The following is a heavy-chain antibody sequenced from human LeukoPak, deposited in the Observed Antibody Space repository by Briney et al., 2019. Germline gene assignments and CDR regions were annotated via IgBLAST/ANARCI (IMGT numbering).Heavy chain of an antibody. CDR1: GGTFSSYA. Sequence: ASVKVSCTASGGTFSSYAISWVRQAPGQGLEWMGGIIPIFGTANYAQKFQGRVTITADESTSTAYMELSSLRSEDTAVYYCAREDSSGCTFDYWGQGTLVTVSS. CDR2: IIPIFGTA. J-gene: IGHJ4*02. D-gene: IGHD6-19*01. V-gene: IGHV1-69*13. CDR3: AREDSSGCTFDY.